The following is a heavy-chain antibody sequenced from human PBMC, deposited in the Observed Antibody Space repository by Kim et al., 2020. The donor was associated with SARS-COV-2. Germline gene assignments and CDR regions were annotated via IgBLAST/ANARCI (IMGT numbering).Heavy chain of an antibody. CDR2: ISDDGRNK. V-gene: IGHV3-30*18. Sequence: GGSLRLSCAASGFTFNNYGIHWVRQSPGKGLEWVAFISDDGRNKYYVDSVKGRFTISRDNSKNTLYLQMNSLRAEDTAVYYCAKDPSSGSYRLGAFDIWGQGTMVTVSS. CDR3: AKDPSSGSYRLGAFDI. J-gene: IGHJ3*02. CDR1: GFTFNNYG. D-gene: IGHD1-26*01.